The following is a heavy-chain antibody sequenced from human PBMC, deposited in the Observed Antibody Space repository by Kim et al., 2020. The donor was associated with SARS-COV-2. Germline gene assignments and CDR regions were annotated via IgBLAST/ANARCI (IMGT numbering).Heavy chain of an antibody. V-gene: IGHV1-69*13. Sequence: SVEVSCKASGGTFSSYAISWVRQAPGQGLEWMGGIIPIFGTTNYAQKFQGRVTITADESTSTAYMELSSLRSEDTAVYYCASFVITFGGVIVPNDAFDIWGQGTMVTVSS. CDR1: GGTFSSYA. CDR2: IIPIFGTT. CDR3: ASFVITFGGVIVPNDAFDI. J-gene: IGHJ3*02. D-gene: IGHD3-16*02.